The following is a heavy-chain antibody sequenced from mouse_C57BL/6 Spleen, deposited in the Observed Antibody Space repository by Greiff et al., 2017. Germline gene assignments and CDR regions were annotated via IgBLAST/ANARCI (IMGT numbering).Heavy chain of an antibody. CDR1: GYTFTSYW. J-gene: IGHJ1*03. CDR2: IHPSDSDT. V-gene: IGHV1-74*01. Sequence: VQLQQPGAELVKPGASVKVSCKASGYTFTSYWMHWVKQRPGQGLEWIGRIHPSDSDTNYNQKFKGKATLTVDKSSSTAYMQLSSLTSEDSAVYYCAIGHYYGSSYWYFDVWGTGTTVTVSS. D-gene: IGHD1-1*01. CDR3: AIGHYYGSSYWYFDV.